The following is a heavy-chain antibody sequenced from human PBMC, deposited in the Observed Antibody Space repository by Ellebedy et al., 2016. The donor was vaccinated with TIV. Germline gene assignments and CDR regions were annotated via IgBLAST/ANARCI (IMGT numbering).Heavy chain of an antibody. CDR1: GYTLTDLS. CDR2: FDPEDGET. CDR3: ATGGGLIWSGYYTKDAFDI. J-gene: IGHJ3*02. D-gene: IGHD3-3*01. V-gene: IGHV1-24*01. Sequence: AASVKVSCKVSGYTLTDLSMHWVRQAPGKGLEWMGGFDPEDGETIYAQKFQGRVTMTEDTSTDTADMELSSLRSEDTAVYYCATGGGLIWSGYYTKDAFDIWGQGTMVTVSS.